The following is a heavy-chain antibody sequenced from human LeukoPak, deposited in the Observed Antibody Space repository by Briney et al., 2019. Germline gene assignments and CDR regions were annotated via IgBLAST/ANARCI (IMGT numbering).Heavy chain of an antibody. J-gene: IGHJ4*02. V-gene: IGHV5-51*01. CDR1: GYSFTSYW. CDR3: ARHFYGSGSHIKE. CDR2: IYPGDSDT. D-gene: IGHD3-10*01. Sequence: GESLKISCKGSGYSFTSYWIAWVRQLPGKGLEWMGIIYPGDSDTRYSPSFQGQVTFSADKSISTAYLQWSSLKASDTAMYYCARHFYGSGSHIKEWGQGTLVTVSS.